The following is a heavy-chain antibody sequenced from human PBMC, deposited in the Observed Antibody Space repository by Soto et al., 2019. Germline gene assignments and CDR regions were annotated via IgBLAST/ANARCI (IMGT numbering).Heavy chain of an antibody. J-gene: IGHJ6*03. Sequence: SETLSLTCTVSGGSISSYYWSWIRQPPGKGLEWIGYIYYSGSTNYNPSRKSRVTISVDTSKNQFSLKMSSVTAADTAVYYCGRALTTVTRGRGYYYYMDVWGKGTTVTVTS. CDR1: GGSISSYY. D-gene: IGHD4-17*01. CDR2: IYYSGST. V-gene: IGHV4-59*01. CDR3: GRALTTVTRGRGYYYYMDV.